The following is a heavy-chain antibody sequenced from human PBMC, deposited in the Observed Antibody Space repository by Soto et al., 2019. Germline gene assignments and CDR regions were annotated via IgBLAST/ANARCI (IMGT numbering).Heavy chain of an antibody. CDR1: GYTFTSYG. V-gene: IGHV1-18*01. J-gene: IGHJ5*02. CDR3: ARWVTRSGFYYDYIWGPHVSWFDP. Sequence: GASVKVSCKASGYTFTSYGISWVRQAPGQGLEWMGWISAYNGNTNYAQKLQGRVTMTTDTSTSAAYMELRSLRSDDTAVYYCARWVTRSGFYYDYIWGPHVSWFDPWGQGTLVTVSS. CDR2: ISAYNGNT. D-gene: IGHD3-16*01.